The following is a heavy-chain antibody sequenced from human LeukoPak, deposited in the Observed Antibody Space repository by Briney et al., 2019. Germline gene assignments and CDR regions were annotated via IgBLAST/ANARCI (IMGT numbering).Heavy chain of an antibody. V-gene: IGHV1-69*13. J-gene: IGHJ4*02. CDR3: AAEDRYSGSYEL. D-gene: IGHD1-26*01. CDR1: GGTFISYA. Sequence: ASVKVSCKASGGTFISYAISWVRQAPGQGLEWMGGIIPIFGTANYAQKFQGRVTITADESTSTAYMELSSLRSEDTAVYYCAAEDRYSGSYELWGQGTLVTVSS. CDR2: IIPIFGTA.